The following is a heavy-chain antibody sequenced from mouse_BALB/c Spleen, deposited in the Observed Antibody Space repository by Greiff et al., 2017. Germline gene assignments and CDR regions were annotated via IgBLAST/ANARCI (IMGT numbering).Heavy chain of an antibody. V-gene: IGHV14-3*02. CDR3: ARPNYYGSSDAMDY. J-gene: IGHJ4*01. D-gene: IGHD1-1*01. Sequence: VQLQQSGAELVKPGASVKLSCTASGFNIKDTYMHWVKQRPEQGLEGIGRIDPANGNTKYDPKFQGKATITADTSSNTAYLQLSSLTSEDTAVYYCARPNYYGSSDAMDYWGQGTSVTVSS. CDR2: IDPANGNT. CDR1: GFNIKDTY.